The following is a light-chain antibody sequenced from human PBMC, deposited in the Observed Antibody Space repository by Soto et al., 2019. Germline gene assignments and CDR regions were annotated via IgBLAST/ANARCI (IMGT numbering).Light chain of an antibody. CDR2: GAS. Sequence: EIVMTQSPATLSVSPGERATLSCRASQSVSSNLAWYQQKPGQAPRLLFYGASTRATGIAARFSGSGSGTEFTLTISSLQSEDFAVYYCQQYHNWPPVTFGGGTKVEIK. J-gene: IGKJ4*01. V-gene: IGKV3-15*01. CDR1: QSVSSN. CDR3: QQYHNWPPVT.